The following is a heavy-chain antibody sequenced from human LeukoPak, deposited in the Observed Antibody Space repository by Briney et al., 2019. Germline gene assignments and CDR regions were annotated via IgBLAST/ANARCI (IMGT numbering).Heavy chain of an antibody. CDR1: GFTFSSYE. V-gene: IGHV3-48*03. CDR3: ARDSGAMTTVAIPFDY. J-gene: IGHJ4*02. Sequence: GGSLRLSCAASGFTFSSYEMNWVRQAPGKGLEWASYISSSGSTIYYADSVKGRFTISRDNAKNSLYLQMKSLRAEDTAVYYCARDSGAMTTVAIPFDYWGQGTLVTVSS. D-gene: IGHD4-23*01. CDR2: ISSSGSTI.